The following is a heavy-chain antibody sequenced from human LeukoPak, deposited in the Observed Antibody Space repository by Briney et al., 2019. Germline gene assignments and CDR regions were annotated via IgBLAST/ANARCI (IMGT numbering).Heavy chain of an antibody. CDR1: GGSVSGSY. CDR3: VKWNGGRYHFAS. D-gene: IGHD1-26*01. CDR2: VSNSGSGYT. J-gene: IGHJ4*02. Sequence: SETLSLTCTVSGGSVSGSYWNWLRQPPGEGLEWIGYVSNSGSGYTKYNPSLESRVTMSVETSKNQFSLKLSSVTAADTAVYYCVKWNGGRYHFASWGQGTLVTVSS. V-gene: IGHV4-59*02.